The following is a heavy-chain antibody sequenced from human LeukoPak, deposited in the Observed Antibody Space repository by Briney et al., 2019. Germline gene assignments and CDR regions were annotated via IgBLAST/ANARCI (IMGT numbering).Heavy chain of an antibody. D-gene: IGHD1-7*01. CDR3: ARDLELRSADAFDI. CDR1: GFTFSSYS. Sequence: TGGSLRLSCAASGFTFSSYSMNWVRQAPGKGLEWVSYISSSSSTIYYAGSVKGRFTISRDNAKNSLYLQMNSLRAEDTAVYYCARDLELRSADAFDIWGQGTMVTVSS. CDR2: ISSSSSTI. V-gene: IGHV3-48*01. J-gene: IGHJ3*02.